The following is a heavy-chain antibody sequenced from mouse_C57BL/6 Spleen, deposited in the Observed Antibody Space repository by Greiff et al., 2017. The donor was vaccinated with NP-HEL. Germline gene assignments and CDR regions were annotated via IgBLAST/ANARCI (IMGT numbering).Heavy chain of an antibody. V-gene: IGHV5-6*02. Sequence: EVMLVESGGDLVKPGGSLKLSCAASGFTFSSYGMSWVRQTPDKRLEWVATISSGGSYTYYPDSVKGRFTISRDNAKNTLYLQMSSLKSEDTAMYYWARRLSLGWYFDVWGTGTPVTVSS. CDR1: GFTFSSYG. CDR3: ARRLSLGWYFDV. D-gene: IGHD6-2*01. J-gene: IGHJ1*03. CDR2: ISSGGSYT.